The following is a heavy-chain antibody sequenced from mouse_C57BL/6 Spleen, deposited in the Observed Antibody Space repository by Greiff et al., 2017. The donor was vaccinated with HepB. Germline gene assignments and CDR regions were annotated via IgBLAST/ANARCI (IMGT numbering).Heavy chain of an antibody. CDR3: TRGYYGSRGFAY. D-gene: IGHD1-1*01. V-gene: IGHV1-15*01. J-gene: IGHJ3*01. CDR1: GYTFTDYE. CDR2: IDPETGGT. Sequence: QVQLKESGAELVRPGASVTLSCKASGYTFTDYEMHWVKQTPVHGLEWIGAIDPETGGTAYNQKFKGKAILTADKSSSTAYMELRSLTSEDSAVYYCTRGYYGSRGFAYWGQGTLVTVSA.